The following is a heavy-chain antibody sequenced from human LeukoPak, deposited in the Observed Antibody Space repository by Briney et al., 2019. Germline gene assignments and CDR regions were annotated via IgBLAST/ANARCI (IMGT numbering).Heavy chain of an antibody. CDR1: GGSISSYY. J-gene: IGHJ3*02. V-gene: IGHV4-59*08. Sequence: SETLSLTCTVSGGSISSYYWSWIRQPPGKGLEWIGYIYYSGSTNYNPSLKSRVTISVDTSKNQFSLKLSSVTAADTAVYYCARHTIVRATTDAFDIWGQGTMVTVSS. CDR3: ARHTIVRATTDAFDI. D-gene: IGHD1-26*01. CDR2: IYYSGST.